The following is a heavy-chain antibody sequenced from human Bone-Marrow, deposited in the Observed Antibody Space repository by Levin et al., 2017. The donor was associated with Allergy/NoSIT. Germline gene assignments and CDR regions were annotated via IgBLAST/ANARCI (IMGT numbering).Heavy chain of an antibody. D-gene: IGHD1-26*01. Sequence: GGSLRLSCAASGFSFSRHAMHWVRQAPGKGLEWVAFILYDGRNKYYADSVKGRFTISRDNSKNTLYLQMNSLRAEDTAVYYCARDIGEWELLLSAFDIWGQGTLVTVSS. CDR3: ARDIGEWELLLSAFDI. V-gene: IGHV3-30*04. J-gene: IGHJ4*02. CDR2: ILYDGRNK. CDR1: GFSFSRHA.